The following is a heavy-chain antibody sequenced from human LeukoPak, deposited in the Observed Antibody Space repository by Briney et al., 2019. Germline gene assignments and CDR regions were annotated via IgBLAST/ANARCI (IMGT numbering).Heavy chain of an antibody. CDR1: GFTFTSYA. D-gene: IGHD6-19*01. Sequence: GGSLRLSCKASGFTFTSYAMGWVRQAPGKGLEWVSVLGGTGTSTYYAESVRGRFTISRDKSKSILFLQMNSLRAEDTAVYFCAREAFYSSGWLSLFGYWGQGTLVTVSS. V-gene: IGHV3-23*01. CDR2: LGGTGTST. J-gene: IGHJ4*02. CDR3: AREAFYSSGWLSLFGY.